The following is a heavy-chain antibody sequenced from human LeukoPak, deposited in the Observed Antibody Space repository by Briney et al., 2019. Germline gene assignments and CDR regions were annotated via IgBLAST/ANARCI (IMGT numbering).Heavy chain of an antibody. CDR3: ARGNCSGGSCYGYYYYMDV. Sequence: SETLSLTCTVSGGSISSGGYYWSWIRQHPGKGLEWIGYIYYSGSTYYNPSLKSRVTISVDTSKNQFSLKLSSVTAADTAVCYCARGNCSGGSCYGYYYYMDVWGKGTTVTVSS. CDR1: GGSISSGGYY. CDR2: IYYSGST. D-gene: IGHD2-15*01. J-gene: IGHJ6*03. V-gene: IGHV4-31*03.